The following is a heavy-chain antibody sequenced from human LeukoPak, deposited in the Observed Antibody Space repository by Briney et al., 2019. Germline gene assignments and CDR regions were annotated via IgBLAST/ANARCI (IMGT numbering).Heavy chain of an antibody. CDR2: ISSSGSTI. J-gene: IGHJ6*03. Sequence: PGGSLRLSCAASGFTFSDYYMSWIRQAPGKGLEWVSYISSSGSTIYYADSVKGRFTISRDNAKNSLYLQMNSLRAEDTAVYYCAREAGMWQQLVSDYYYYMDVWGKGTTVTVSS. V-gene: IGHV3-11*04. CDR1: GFTFSDYY. D-gene: IGHD6-13*01. CDR3: AREAGMWQQLVSDYYYYMDV.